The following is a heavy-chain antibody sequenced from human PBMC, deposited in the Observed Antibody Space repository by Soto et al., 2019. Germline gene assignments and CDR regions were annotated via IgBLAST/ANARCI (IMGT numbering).Heavy chain of an antibody. D-gene: IGHD6-19*01. J-gene: IGHJ4*02. CDR2: IWYDGSNK. V-gene: IGHV3-33*01. CDR3: ARAGSGYSSGWYSAPFDY. Sequence: GGSLRLSCAASGFTFSSYGMHWVRQAPGKGLEWVAVIWYDGSNKYYADSVKGRFTISRDNSKNTLYLQMNSLRAEDTAVYYCARAGSGYSSGWYSAPFDYWGQGTLVTVSS. CDR1: GFTFSSYG.